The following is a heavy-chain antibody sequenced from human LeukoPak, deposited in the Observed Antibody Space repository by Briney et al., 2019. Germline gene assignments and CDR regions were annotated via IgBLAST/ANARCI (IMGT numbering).Heavy chain of an antibody. V-gene: IGHV4-61*05. J-gene: IGHJ3*02. Sequence: SETLSLTCTVSGGSISSSSYYWGWIRQPPGKGLEWIGYIYYSGSTNYNPSLKSRVTISVDTSKNQLSLKLRSVTAADTAVYYCARSDDILTGYAFDIWGQGTMVTVSS. CDR3: ARSDDILTGYAFDI. CDR1: GGSISSSSYY. CDR2: IYYSGST. D-gene: IGHD3-9*01.